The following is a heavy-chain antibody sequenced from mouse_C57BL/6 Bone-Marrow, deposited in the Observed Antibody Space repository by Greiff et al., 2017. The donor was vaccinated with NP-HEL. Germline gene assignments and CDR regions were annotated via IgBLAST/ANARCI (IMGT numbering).Heavy chain of an antibody. Sequence: QVQLQQSGAELARPGASVKLSCKASGYTFTSYGISWLKQRTGQGLEWIGEIYPRSGNTYYNEKFKGKATLTADKSSSTAYMELRSLTSEDSAVYFCARSNWDEGFAYWGQGTLVTVSA. CDR3: ARSNWDEGFAY. D-gene: IGHD4-1*01. J-gene: IGHJ3*01. CDR2: IYPRSGNT. CDR1: GYTFTSYG. V-gene: IGHV1-81*01.